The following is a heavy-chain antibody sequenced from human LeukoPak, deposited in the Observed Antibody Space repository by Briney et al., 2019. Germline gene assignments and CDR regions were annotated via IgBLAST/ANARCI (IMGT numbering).Heavy chain of an antibody. Sequence: GGSLRLSCSASGFTFSSYAMHWVRQAPGKTLEXXXXXSSNGGSTYYADSVKGRFTISRDNSKNTLYLLMSSLRAEDAAIYYCVKDRGYSSSWYYFDFWGQGTLVTVSS. J-gene: IGHJ4*02. CDR3: VKDRGYSSSWYYFDF. CDR1: GFTFSSYA. CDR2: XSSNGGST. D-gene: IGHD6-13*01. V-gene: IGHV3-64D*06.